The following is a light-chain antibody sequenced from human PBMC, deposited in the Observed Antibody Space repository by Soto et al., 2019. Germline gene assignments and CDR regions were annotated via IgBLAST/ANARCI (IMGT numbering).Light chain of an antibody. CDR2: GAS. Sequence: EIVLTQSPGTLSLSPGERATLYCRASQSVSNSYLAWYQQKPGQAPRLLIYGASNRATGIPDRFSGSESGTDFTLTISRLEPEDFAVYYCQQYGSSGTFGQGTKVDIK. CDR1: QSVSNSY. J-gene: IGKJ1*01. CDR3: QQYGSSGT. V-gene: IGKV3-20*01.